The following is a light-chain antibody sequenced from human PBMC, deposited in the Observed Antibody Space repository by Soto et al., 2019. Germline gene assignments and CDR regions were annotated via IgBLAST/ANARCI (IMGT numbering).Light chain of an antibody. CDR3: QQYGSSPRT. CDR1: QSVSSSY. Sequence: EIVLTQSPGTLSLSPGERATLSCRASQSVSSSYLAWYQQKPGQAPRLLIYGASSRDPGIPDRFSGSGSGTDFTLTISRLEPEDFAVSYCQQYGSSPRTFGQGTKVEIK. J-gene: IGKJ1*01. V-gene: IGKV3-20*01. CDR2: GAS.